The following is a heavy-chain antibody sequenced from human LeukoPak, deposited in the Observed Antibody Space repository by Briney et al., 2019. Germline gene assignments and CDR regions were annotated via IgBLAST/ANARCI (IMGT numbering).Heavy chain of an antibody. CDR2: ISYDGSNK. V-gene: IGHV3-33*05. J-gene: IGHJ4*02. D-gene: IGHD2-2*01. CDR3: ARVGYCSSTSCQRGFDY. CDR1: GFTFSSYG. Sequence: GGSLRLSCAASGFTFSSYGMHWVRQAPGKGLEWVAVISYDGSNKYYADSVKGRFTISRDNSKNTLYLQMNSLRAEDTAVYYCARVGYCSSTSCQRGFDYWGQGTLVTVSS.